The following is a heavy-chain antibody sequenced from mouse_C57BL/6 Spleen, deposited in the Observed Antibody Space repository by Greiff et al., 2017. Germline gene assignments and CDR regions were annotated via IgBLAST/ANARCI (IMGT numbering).Heavy chain of an antibody. D-gene: IGHD2-14*01. Sequence: QVQLQQSGPELVKPGASVKISCKASGYAFSSSWMNWVKQRPGKGLEWIGRIYPGDGDTNYNGKFKGKATLTADKSSSTAYMQLSSLTSEDSAVXFCARDEGYQRFAYWGQGTLVTVSA. CDR1: GYAFSSSW. CDR2: IYPGDGDT. V-gene: IGHV1-82*01. J-gene: IGHJ3*01. CDR3: ARDEGYQRFAY.